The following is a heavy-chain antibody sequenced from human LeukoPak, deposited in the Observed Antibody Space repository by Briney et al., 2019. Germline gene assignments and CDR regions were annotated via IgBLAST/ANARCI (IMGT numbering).Heavy chain of an antibody. D-gene: IGHD5-24*01. V-gene: IGHV3-7*05. J-gene: IGHJ4*02. CDR3: ARERVGRDGHSNFDY. Sequence: GGSLRLSCAASGFTFSNYWMSWVRQAPGKGLEWVANIKHDGNEKYYVDSVKGRFSISRDSAKNSLYLQMNSLRAEDTAVYYCARERVGRDGHSNFDYWGQGTLVTVSS. CDR2: IKHDGNEK. CDR1: GFTFSNYW.